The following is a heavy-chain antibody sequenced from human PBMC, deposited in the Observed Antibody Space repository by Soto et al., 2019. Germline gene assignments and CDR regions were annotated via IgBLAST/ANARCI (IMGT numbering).Heavy chain of an antibody. CDR3: ARDLSQGLFDAVDK. V-gene: IGHV3-30*03. Sequence: QVQLVESGGGVVQPGRSLRLSCSASGFTFSNYAMHWVRQAPGKGLEWVAVVSYGGGDQYYADAVKGRFTISRDNSKNTLYLQMNSLRAEDTAVYYCARDLSQGLFDAVDKWGQGTMVTVSS. D-gene: IGHD3-16*01. CDR2: VSYGGGDQ. J-gene: IGHJ3*02. CDR1: GFTFSNYA.